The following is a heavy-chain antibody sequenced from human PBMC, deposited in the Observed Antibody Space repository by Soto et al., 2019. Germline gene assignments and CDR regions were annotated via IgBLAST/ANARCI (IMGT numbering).Heavy chain of an antibody. CDR3: VRDPHYDILTGYIGFDS. CDR1: GYIFTTYG. CDR2: INAYNGNT. J-gene: IGHJ4*02. Sequence: VQLVQSGAEVKKPGTSVRVSCKASGYIFTTYGISWVRQAPGQGLEWMGWINAYNGNTNYAEKFQGRVTLTRNTTKTTAYMELRSLMADDTAVYLCVRDPHYDILTGYIGFDSWGQGTLVTVSS. D-gene: IGHD3-9*01. V-gene: IGHV1-18*01.